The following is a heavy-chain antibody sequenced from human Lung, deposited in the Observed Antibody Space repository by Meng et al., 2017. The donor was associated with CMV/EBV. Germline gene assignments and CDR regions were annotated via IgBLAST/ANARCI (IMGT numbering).Heavy chain of an antibody. J-gene: IGHJ4*01. V-gene: IGHV1-2*06. Sequence: GQLVQSGAEVKRPGAAVKISCQASGYTFSGFYMNWARQAPGHGLEWLGRVNPVSDDTHYAQKFVGRLTVTRGATINTAFMELTSLRPDDTAVYYCAKSSDNGWSSWGPGTLVTVSS. CDR2: VNPVSDDT. CDR1: GYTFSGFY. D-gene: IGHD6-19*01. CDR3: AKSSDNGWSS.